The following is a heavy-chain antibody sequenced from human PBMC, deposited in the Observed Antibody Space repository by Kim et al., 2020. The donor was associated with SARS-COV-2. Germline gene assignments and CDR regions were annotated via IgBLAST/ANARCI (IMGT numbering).Heavy chain of an antibody. CDR2: ISSSGSTI. J-gene: IGHJ4*02. CDR1: GFTFSSYE. V-gene: IGHV3-48*03. CDR3: ARDPALGSWYDYFDY. Sequence: GGSLRLSCAASGFTFSSYEMNWVRQAPGKGLEWVSYISSSGSTIYYADSVKGRFTISRDNAKNSLYLQMNSLRAEDTAVYYCARDPALGSWYDYFDYWGQGTLVTVSS. D-gene: IGHD6-13*01.